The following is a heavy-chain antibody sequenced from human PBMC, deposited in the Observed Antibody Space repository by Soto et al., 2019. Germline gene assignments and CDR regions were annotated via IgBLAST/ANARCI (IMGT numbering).Heavy chain of an antibody. CDR1: GFTFSSYG. V-gene: IGHV3-33*01. Sequence: QVQLVESGGGVVQPGRSLRLSCAASGFTFSSYGMHWVRQAPGKGLEWVAVIWYDGSNKYYADSVKGRFTISRDNSRNTLYLQMNGLRAEDTAVYYWARRGAHLIAARGAFDYWGQGTLVTVSS. D-gene: IGHD6-6*01. J-gene: IGHJ4*02. CDR2: IWYDGSNK. CDR3: ARRGAHLIAARGAFDY.